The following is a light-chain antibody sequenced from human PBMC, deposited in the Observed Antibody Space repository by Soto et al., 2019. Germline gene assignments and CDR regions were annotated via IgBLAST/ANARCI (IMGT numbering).Light chain of an antibody. J-gene: IGKJ1*01. Sequence: IHMAEYPPSKSASVGDRVTITCQASQDIRNYLNWYQQKPGKAPKLLIYDASSLESGVPSRFSGSGSGTEFTLTISSLQPDDFATYYCQLSNSYSKTFGQGTKVDIK. V-gene: IGKV1-5*01. CDR2: DAS. CDR3: QLSNSYSKT. CDR1: QDIRNY.